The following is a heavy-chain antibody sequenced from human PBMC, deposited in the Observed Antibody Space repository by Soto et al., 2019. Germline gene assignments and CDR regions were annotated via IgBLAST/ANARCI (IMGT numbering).Heavy chain of an antibody. J-gene: IGHJ4*02. D-gene: IGHD2-21*01. CDR1: GFTFSGYY. CDR2: ISGSAANT. CDR3: AKGSRETASCCGED. Sequence: CGSLRLSCSASGFTFSGYYMTWVRQAPGKGLEWVSVISGSAANTYYADFVKRLFTISRDNSKNMLYLQITILRAEDAAAYYCAKGSRETASCCGEDWGQGILVTVSS. V-gene: IGHV3-23*01.